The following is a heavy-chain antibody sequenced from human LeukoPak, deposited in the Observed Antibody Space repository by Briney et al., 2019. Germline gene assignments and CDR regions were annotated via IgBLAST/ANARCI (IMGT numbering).Heavy chain of an antibody. CDR1: GFTFNIYW. Sequence: GGSLRLSCAASGFTFNIYWMSWVRQTPGKGLEWVANINQDGSEKYYVDSVKGRFTISRDNAKNSLYLQMNSLRAEDTAVYYCARDMSQYSSSEGAFDIWGQGTMVTVSS. V-gene: IGHV3-7*01. J-gene: IGHJ3*02. D-gene: IGHD6-6*01. CDR2: INQDGSEK. CDR3: ARDMSQYSSSEGAFDI.